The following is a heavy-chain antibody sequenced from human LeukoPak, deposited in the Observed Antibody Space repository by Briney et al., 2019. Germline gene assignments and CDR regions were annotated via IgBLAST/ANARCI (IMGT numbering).Heavy chain of an antibody. V-gene: IGHV4-39*07. D-gene: IGHD6-13*01. CDR2: IYYSRNA. CDR1: GGSISGSSYY. J-gene: IGHJ4*02. Sequence: SETLSLTCTVSGGSISGSSYYWGWIRQPPGKGLEYIGNIYYSRNAFHSPSLTSRVTISVDTSNNQFSLRLTSVTAADTAVYFCARDPGTLATYFDYWGPGTLVTVSS. CDR3: ARDPGTLATYFDY.